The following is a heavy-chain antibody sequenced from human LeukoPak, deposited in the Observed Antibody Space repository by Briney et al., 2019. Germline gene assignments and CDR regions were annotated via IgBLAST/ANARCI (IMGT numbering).Heavy chain of an antibody. Sequence: SETLSLTCTVSGASISTYYWSWIRLPAGKGLEWIGRIYTSGITIYNPSLNSRVTISVDKSTNQFSLELSSVTAADTAVYYCAGDYTPGWGTYFDYWGQGILVTVSS. J-gene: IGHJ4*02. D-gene: IGHD3-16*01. CDR1: GASISTYY. CDR3: AGDYTPGWGTYFDY. CDR2: IYTSGIT. V-gene: IGHV4-4*07.